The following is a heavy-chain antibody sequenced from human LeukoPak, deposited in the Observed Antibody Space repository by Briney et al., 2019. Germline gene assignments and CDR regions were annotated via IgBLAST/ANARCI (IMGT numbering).Heavy chain of an antibody. J-gene: IGHJ4*02. CDR1: GFTFSGSA. CDR2: IRSKANSYAT. CDR3: ARALDEGARFDY. V-gene: IGHV3-73*01. Sequence: PGGSLRLSCAASGFTFSGSAMHWVRQASGKGLEWVGRIRSKANSYATAYAASVKGRFTISRDDSKNTAYLQLNSLRAEDTAVYYCARALDEGARFDYWGQGTLVTVSS.